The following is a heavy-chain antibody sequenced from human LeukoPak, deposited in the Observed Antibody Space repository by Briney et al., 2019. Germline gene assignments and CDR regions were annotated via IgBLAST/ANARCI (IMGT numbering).Heavy chain of an antibody. V-gene: IGHV4-59*01. CDR1: GVSISSYY. CDR3: ARGGQQPDY. D-gene: IGHD6-13*01. CDR2: IYYIGST. Sequence: SETLSLTCTVSGVSISSYYWSWIRQPPGKGLEWIGYIYYIGSTNYNPSLKSRVTISVDTSKNQFSLKLTSVTAADTAVYYCARGGQQPDYWGQGTLVTVSS. J-gene: IGHJ4*02.